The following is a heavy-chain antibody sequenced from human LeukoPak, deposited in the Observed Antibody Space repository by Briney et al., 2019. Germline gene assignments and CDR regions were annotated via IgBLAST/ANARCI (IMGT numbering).Heavy chain of an antibody. Sequence: PGGSLRLSCAASGFTFSTYEMNWVRQAPGKGLEWVSHISSSGTTIYYADSVKGRFTISRDNAKNSLYLQMNSLRAEDTAVYYCARGLEVGYGDYFDYWGQGTLVTVSS. V-gene: IGHV3-48*03. CDR3: ARGLEVGYGDYFDY. CDR1: GFTFSTYE. J-gene: IGHJ4*02. CDR2: ISSSGTTI. D-gene: IGHD4-17*01.